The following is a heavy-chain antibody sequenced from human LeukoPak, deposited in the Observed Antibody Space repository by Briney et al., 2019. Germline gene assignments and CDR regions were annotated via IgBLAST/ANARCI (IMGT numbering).Heavy chain of an antibody. CDR3: ARDFPAGTGVDY. CDR2: IYSGGST. V-gene: IGHV3-66*01. J-gene: IGHJ4*02. D-gene: IGHD7-27*01. CDR1: GFTVSSNY. Sequence: GGSLRLSCAATGFTVSSNYMSWVRQAPGKGLEWVSVIYSGGSTYYADSVKGRFTISRDNSKNTLYLQMNSLRAEDTAVYYCARDFPAGTGVDYWGQGTLVTVSS.